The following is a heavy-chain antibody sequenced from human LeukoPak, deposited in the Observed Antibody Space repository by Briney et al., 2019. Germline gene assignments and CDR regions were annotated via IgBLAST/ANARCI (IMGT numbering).Heavy chain of an antibody. J-gene: IGHJ4*02. CDR1: GFTFSDYS. D-gene: IGHD3-22*01. V-gene: IGHV3-30*04. Sequence: GGSLRLSCAASGFTFSDYSMHWVRQAPGKGLEWVALIAYDGDNKYYADSVKGRFTISRDNSKNTLFLQMNSLRAEDTAVYYCARGGQYDTSGYYPIDYWGQGTLVTVSS. CDR2: IAYDGDNK. CDR3: ARGGQYDTSGYYPIDY.